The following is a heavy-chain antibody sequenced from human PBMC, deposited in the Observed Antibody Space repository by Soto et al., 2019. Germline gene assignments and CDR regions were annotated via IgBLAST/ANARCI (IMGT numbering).Heavy chain of an antibody. Sequence: SETLSLTCAVYGGSFSGYYWNWIRQPPGKGLEWIGEIDHSGSTNYNPSLKSRVTISLDTSKNQVSLRLNSVTAADTAVYYCARGGYCSSTNCFRVFDIWGQGTLVTVSS. D-gene: IGHD2-2*01. CDR2: IDHSGST. V-gene: IGHV4-34*01. CDR3: ARGGYCSSTNCFRVFDI. J-gene: IGHJ3*02. CDR1: GGSFSGYY.